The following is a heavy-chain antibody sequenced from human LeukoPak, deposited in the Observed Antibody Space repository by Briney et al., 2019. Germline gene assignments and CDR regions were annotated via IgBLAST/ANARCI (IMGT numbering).Heavy chain of an antibody. J-gene: IGHJ4*02. CDR3: AMGVGATDFDY. CDR1: GGTFSSYA. V-gene: IGHV1-18*01. Sequence: ASVKVSRKASGGTFSSYAISWVRQAPGQGLEWMGWISAYNGNTNYAQKLQGRVTMTTDTSTSTAYMELRSLRSDDTAVYYCAMGVGATDFDYWGQGTLVTVSS. CDR2: ISAYNGNT. D-gene: IGHD1-26*01.